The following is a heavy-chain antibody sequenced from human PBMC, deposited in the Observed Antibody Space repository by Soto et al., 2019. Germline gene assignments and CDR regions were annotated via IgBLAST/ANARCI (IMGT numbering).Heavy chain of an antibody. CDR2: IYPDDSET. V-gene: IGHV5-51*01. CDR3: ARLATTVLTHFDY. CDR1: GYSFLNYW. J-gene: IGHJ4*02. Sequence: RGESLKISCKGSGYSFLNYWIGWVRQMPGKDLEWIGIIYPDDSETKYSPSFQGRVTISADRSISTAYLQWSSLKASDTAMYYCARLATTVLTHFDYWGQGTLVTVSS. D-gene: IGHD4-17*01.